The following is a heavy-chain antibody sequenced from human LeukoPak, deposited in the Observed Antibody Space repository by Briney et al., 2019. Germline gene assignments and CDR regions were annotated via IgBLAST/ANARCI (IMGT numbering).Heavy chain of an antibody. V-gene: IGHV3-7*03. D-gene: IGHD2-15*01. CDR3: AKTVVAATPWFDP. J-gene: IGHJ5*02. CDR2: IKQDGSEK. Sequence: GGSLRLSCAASGFTFSSYWMSWVRQAPGKGLEWVANIKQDGSEKYYVDSVKGRFTISRDNAKNSLYLQMNSLRSDDTAVYYCAKTVVAATPWFDPWGQGTLVTVSS. CDR1: GFTFSSYW.